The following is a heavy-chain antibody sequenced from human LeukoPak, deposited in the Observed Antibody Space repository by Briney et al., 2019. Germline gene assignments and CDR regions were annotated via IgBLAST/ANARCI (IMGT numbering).Heavy chain of an antibody. Sequence: PGGSLRLSCAASGFSFSRYWMHWVRQAPGKGLVWVSRMNSDGSSTSYADSVKGRFTISRDNAKNTLSLQMNSLRAEDTAVYYCARVGGSNAFDIWGQGTMVIVSS. V-gene: IGHV3-74*01. CDR1: GFSFSRYW. D-gene: IGHD1-26*01. J-gene: IGHJ3*02. CDR2: MNSDGSST. CDR3: ARVGGSNAFDI.